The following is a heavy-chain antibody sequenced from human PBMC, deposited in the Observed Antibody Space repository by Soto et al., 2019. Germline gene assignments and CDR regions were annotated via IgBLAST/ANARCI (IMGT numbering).Heavy chain of an antibody. CDR2: ISGTTDKT. CDR3: AKRGPNFHSYYYYMDV. CDR1: GFTFSTVA. J-gene: IGHJ6*03. D-gene: IGHD7-27*01. V-gene: IGHV3-23*01. Sequence: GGSLRLSCAASGFTFSTVAMSWVRQAPGKGLEWVSAISGTTDKTFYADSVRGRFTISRDNSKNTLYLQMDSLRAEDTAIYYCAKRGPNFHSYYYYMDVWGKGTTVTVSS.